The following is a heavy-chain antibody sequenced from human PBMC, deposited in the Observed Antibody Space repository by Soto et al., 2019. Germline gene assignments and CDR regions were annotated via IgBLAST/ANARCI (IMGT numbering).Heavy chain of an antibody. J-gene: IGHJ4*02. CDR1: GFTFISFG. Sequence: QVLLVESGGGVVQPGRSLRLSCAASGFTFISFGMHWVRQAPGKGLEWVAGISDDGSTKHYADSVKGRFTFSRDNSKNTLYLQRNGLGPEDTAVYYCAKDRWGDFGDLNLPGYWGQGTLVTVSS. D-gene: IGHD4-17*01. V-gene: IGHV3-30*18. CDR3: AKDRWGDFGDLNLPGY. CDR2: ISDDGSTK.